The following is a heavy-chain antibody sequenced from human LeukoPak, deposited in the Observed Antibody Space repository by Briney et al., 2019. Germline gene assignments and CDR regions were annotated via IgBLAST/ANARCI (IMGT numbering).Heavy chain of an antibody. CDR3: AKVSQKGPAAGTGYFDY. Sequence: GGTLRLSCAASGFTFSSYAMSWVRQAPGKGLEWVSGVTGNGGTTYYADSVKGRFTISRDNSKNTLYLQMNSLRAEDTAVYYCAKVSQKGPAAGTGYFDYWGQGTLVTVSS. CDR2: VTGNGGTT. CDR1: GFTFSSYA. V-gene: IGHV3-23*01. J-gene: IGHJ4*02. D-gene: IGHD6-13*01.